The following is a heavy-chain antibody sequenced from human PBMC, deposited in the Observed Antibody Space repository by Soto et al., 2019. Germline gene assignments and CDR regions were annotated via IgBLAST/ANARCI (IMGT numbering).Heavy chain of an antibody. V-gene: IGHV1-46*03. CDR3: ARAYPDFWSGYPHYYYYYMDV. CDR1: GYTFTSYY. D-gene: IGHD3-3*01. Sequence: ASVKVSCKASGYTFTSYYMHWVRQAPGQGLEWMGIINPSGGSTSYAQKFQGRVTMTRDTSTSTVYMELSSLRSEDTAVYYCARAYPDFWSGYPHYYYYYMDVWGKATTVTVSS. CDR2: INPSGGST. J-gene: IGHJ6*03.